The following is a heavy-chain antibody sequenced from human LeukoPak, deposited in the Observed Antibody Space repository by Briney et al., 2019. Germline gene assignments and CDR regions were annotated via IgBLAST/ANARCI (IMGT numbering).Heavy chain of an antibody. CDR3: ARFYYDSSGYYGFDY. Sequence: ASVKVSCKASGYTFTDYYIHWVRQAPGQGLEWMGGIIPIFGTANYAQKFQGRVTITADESTSTAYMELSSLRSEDTAVYYCARFYYDSSGYYGFDYWGQGTLVTVSS. CDR2: IIPIFGTA. J-gene: IGHJ4*02. D-gene: IGHD3-22*01. CDR1: GYTFTDYY. V-gene: IGHV1-69*13.